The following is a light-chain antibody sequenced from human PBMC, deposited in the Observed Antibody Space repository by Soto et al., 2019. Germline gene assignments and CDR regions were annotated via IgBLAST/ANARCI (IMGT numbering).Light chain of an antibody. CDR3: HHYGSSPLT. V-gene: IGKV3-20*01. CDR1: QIVTSSQ. CDR2: GAS. J-gene: IGKJ5*01. Sequence: EIVLTQSPGTLSLSPGEGATLSCRASQIVTSSQLAWYQQKPGQAPRLLVFGASSRVLGIPDRFSGSGSGTDFTLTISRLEPEDFAVYYCHHYGSSPLTFGQGTRLEI.